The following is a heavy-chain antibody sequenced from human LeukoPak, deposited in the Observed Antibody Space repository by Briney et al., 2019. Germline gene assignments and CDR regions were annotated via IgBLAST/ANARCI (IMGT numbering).Heavy chain of an antibody. J-gene: IGHJ4*02. V-gene: IGHV1-18*01. CDR3: ARSMIVVVMAFGGFDY. CDR2: ISAYNGNT. CDR1: GYTFTSYG. D-gene: IGHD3-22*01. Sequence: ASVKVSCKASGYTFTSYGISWVRQAPGQGLEWMGWISAYNGNTDYAQKLQGRVTMTTDTSTSTAYMELRSLRSGDTAVYYCARSMIVVVMAFGGFDYWGQGTMVTVSS.